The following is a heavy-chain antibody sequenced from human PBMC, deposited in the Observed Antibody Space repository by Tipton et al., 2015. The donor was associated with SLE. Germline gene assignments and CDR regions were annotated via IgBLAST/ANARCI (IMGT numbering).Heavy chain of an antibody. Sequence: VQLVQSGAEVKKPGESLKISCKGSGYTFSDYWIGWVRQMPGKGLEWMAIIYPGDFQTRYSPSFQGQVTVSADKSLSTAYPQWYSLKASDTAMYYCARGDSSGFAAWGQGTLVTVSS. J-gene: IGHJ5*02. CDR1: GYTFSDYW. CDR2: IYPGDFQT. D-gene: IGHD6-19*01. CDR3: ARGDSSGFAA. V-gene: IGHV5-51*03.